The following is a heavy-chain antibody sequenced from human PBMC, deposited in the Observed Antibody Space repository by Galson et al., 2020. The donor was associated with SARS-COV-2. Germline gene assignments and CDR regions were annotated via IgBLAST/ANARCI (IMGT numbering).Heavy chain of an antibody. CDR2: AYMIVNN. J-gene: IGHJ2*01. CDR1: GGSISSYY. Sequence: SETLSLTCPVSGGSISSYYWSWIRPPAGQGLEWLGLAYMIVNNKYNPTLTRRVTMSVDRSTNQFSLKLSSVTAADTAVYYCARDQRGSGSRARYFDLWGPGTLVTVSS. D-gene: IGHD3-10*01. V-gene: IGHV4-4*07. CDR3: ARDQRGSGSRARYFDL.